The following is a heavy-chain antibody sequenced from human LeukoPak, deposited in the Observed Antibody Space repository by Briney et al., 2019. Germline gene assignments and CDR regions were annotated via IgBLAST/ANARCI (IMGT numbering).Heavy chain of an antibody. Sequence: GGSLRLSCAASGFTFSSFAINWVRQAPGKGLEWVSVITGSGSGADYADSVKGRFTISRDNSQNTVHLQMNSLRAEDTAVYYCARRGPDSWAAIMWFDPWGQGTLVTVSS. CDR1: GFTFSSFA. CDR3: ARRGPDSWAAIMWFDP. CDR2: ITGSGSGA. V-gene: IGHV3-23*01. J-gene: IGHJ5*02. D-gene: IGHD2-2*01.